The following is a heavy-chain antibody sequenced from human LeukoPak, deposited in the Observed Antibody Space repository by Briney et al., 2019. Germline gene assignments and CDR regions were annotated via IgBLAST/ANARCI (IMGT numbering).Heavy chain of an antibody. V-gene: IGHV4-39*01. CDR1: GGSFSGYY. J-gene: IGHJ4*02. CDR3: ARHPPYDSSGYFGLYYFDY. CDR2: IYYSGST. Sequence: SETLSLTCAVYGGSFSGYYWGWIRQPPGKGLEWIGSIYYSGSTYYNPSLKNRVTISVDTSKNQFSLKLSSVTAADTAVYYCARHPPYDSSGYFGLYYFDYWGQGTLVTVSS. D-gene: IGHD3-22*01.